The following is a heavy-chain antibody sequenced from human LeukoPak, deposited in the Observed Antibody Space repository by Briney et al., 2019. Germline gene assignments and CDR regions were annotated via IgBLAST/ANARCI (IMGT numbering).Heavy chain of an antibody. J-gene: IGHJ4*02. Sequence: GGSLRLSCTGSGFTFSDYFMTWIRQAPGKGLEYISFITSSGATTYYADSVKGRFTISRDNAKNSLYLQVDNLRAEDTAVYYCARGDEGDTTVLRGGYFDYWGQGTLVTVSS. CDR2: ITSSGATT. V-gene: IGHV3-11*04. CDR1: GFTFSDYF. CDR3: ARGDEGDTTVLRGGYFDY. D-gene: IGHD4-17*01.